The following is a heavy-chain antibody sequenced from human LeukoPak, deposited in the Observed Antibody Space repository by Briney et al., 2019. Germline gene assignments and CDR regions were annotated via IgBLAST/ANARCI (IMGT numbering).Heavy chain of an antibody. CDR2: IYSVGST. V-gene: IGHV3-66*01. J-gene: IGHJ4*02. Sequence: PGRALRLSCAASGFTFRSYEMNWVRQARAKGLDWVSIIYSVGSTYYADSVKGRFTISRDNSKNTLSLQMTSLRAEDTAVYYCARDPQADYWGQGTLVTVSS. CDR3: ARDPQADY. CDR1: GFTFRSYE.